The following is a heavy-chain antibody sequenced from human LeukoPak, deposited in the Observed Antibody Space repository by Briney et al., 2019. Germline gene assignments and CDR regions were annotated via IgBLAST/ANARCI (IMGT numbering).Heavy chain of an antibody. CDR1: GGSISSSSYY. D-gene: IGHD5-12*01. V-gene: IGHV4-39*07. Sequence: PSETLSLTCTVSGGSISSSSYYWGWIRQPPGKGLEWIGEINHSGSPNFNPSLKSRVTISVDTSKNQFSLNLSSVTAADTAVYYCARGIVATISFIYYYYGMDVWGQGTTVTVSS. CDR3: ARGIVATISFIYYYYGMDV. CDR2: INHSGSP. J-gene: IGHJ6*02.